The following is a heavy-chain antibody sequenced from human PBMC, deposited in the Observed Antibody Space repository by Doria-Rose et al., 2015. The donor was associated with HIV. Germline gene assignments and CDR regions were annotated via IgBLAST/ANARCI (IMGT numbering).Heavy chain of an antibody. J-gene: IGHJ4*02. CDR3: ARDRGDY. Sequence: QVQLQESGPGLVKPSETLSLTCTVSGDSIHNFYWTWVRQAAGKGLERIGRIYSTGSTNYNPSLQSRVTISIDTSSSQYSLSLRSVTAADTAFYFCARDRGDYRGQGALVTVTS. CDR2: IYSTGST. CDR1: GDSIHNFY. V-gene: IGHV4-4*07.